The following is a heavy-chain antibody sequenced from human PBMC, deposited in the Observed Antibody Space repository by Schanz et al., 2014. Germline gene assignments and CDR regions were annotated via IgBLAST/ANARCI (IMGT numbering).Heavy chain of an antibody. CDR1: GYTFTSYY. CDR2: INPSVGNT. V-gene: IGHV1-46*01. J-gene: IGHJ6*02. D-gene: IGHD3-9*01. CDR3: AKVDRTRYYAMDV. Sequence: QVQLVQSGAEVKQPGASVKVSCKASGYTFTSYYMHWVRQAPGQGLEWMGLINPSVGNTNYAQKFQGRVTMTADKSTSTVYMEVSGLRSEDTAVYYCAKVDRTRYYAMDVWGQGTTVTVSS.